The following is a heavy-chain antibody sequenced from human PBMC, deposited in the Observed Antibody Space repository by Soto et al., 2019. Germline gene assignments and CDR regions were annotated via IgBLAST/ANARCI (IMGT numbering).Heavy chain of an antibody. CDR2: IIPIFGTA. V-gene: IGHV1-69*12. CDR1: GGTFSSYA. D-gene: IGHD5-12*01. Sequence: QVQLVQSGAEVKKPGSSVKVSCKASGGTFSSYAISWVRQAPGQGLEWMGGIIPIFGTANYAQKFQGRVTITADESTSTAYIELSSLRSEDTAVYYCAREGRYSGYDEGDYYYYGMDVRGQGTTVTVSS. CDR3: AREGRYSGYDEGDYYYYGMDV. J-gene: IGHJ6*02.